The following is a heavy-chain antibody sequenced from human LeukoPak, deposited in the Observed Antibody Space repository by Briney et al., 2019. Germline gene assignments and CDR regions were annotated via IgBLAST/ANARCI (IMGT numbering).Heavy chain of an antibody. CDR1: GGSISSYY. Sequence: PSETLSLTCTVSGGSISSYYWGWIRQPAGKGLEWVGRIYTSGSTNYNPSLKSRVTMSVDTSKNQFSLKLSSVTAADTAVYYCARDNYYDSSGYPRGWFDPWGQGTLVTVSS. V-gene: IGHV4-4*07. D-gene: IGHD3-22*01. CDR3: ARDNYYDSSGYPRGWFDP. J-gene: IGHJ5*02. CDR2: IYTSGST.